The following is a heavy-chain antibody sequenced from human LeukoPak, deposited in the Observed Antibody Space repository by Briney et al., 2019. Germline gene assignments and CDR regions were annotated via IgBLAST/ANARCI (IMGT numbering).Heavy chain of an antibody. V-gene: IGHV4-59*01. D-gene: IGHD3-10*01. CDR2: IYYSGST. CDR3: ARTPYYGSGGYSLPVGYYYYGMDV. Sequence: PSETLSLTCTVSGGSISSYYWSWIRQPPGKGLEWIGYIYYSGSTNYNPSLKSRVTISVDTSKNQFSLKLSSVTAADTAVYYCARTPYYGSGGYSLPVGYYYYGMDVWGQGTTVTVSS. J-gene: IGHJ6*02. CDR1: GGSISSYY.